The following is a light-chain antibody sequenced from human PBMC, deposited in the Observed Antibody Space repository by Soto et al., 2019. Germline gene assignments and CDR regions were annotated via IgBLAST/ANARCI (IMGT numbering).Light chain of an antibody. CDR3: QHFNSYPWT. Sequence: DIQMTQSPSTLSASVGDRVTITCRASQSISSWLAWYQQKPGKAPKLLINKASSLESGVPSRFSGSGSGTEFTLTISSLQPDDFATYYCQHFNSYPWTFCHGTKVEIK. CDR1: QSISSW. V-gene: IGKV1-5*03. CDR2: KAS. J-gene: IGKJ1*01.